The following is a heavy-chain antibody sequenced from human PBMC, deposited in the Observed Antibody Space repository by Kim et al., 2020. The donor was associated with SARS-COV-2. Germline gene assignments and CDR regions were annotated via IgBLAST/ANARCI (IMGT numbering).Heavy chain of an antibody. V-gene: IGHV3-49*03. Sequence: GGSLRLSCTASGFTFDNYAMSWFRQAPGKGLEWVGCIRSKTYGGTTEYAASVKGRFTVSRDDSKSIDYLQMNSLKTEDTAVYYCSREMAYCSAARCYPNASDLWGLGTMVTVSS. CDR3: SREMAYCSAARCYPNASDL. J-gene: IGHJ3*01. CDR1: GFTFDNYA. D-gene: IGHD2-15*01. CDR2: IRSKTYGGTT.